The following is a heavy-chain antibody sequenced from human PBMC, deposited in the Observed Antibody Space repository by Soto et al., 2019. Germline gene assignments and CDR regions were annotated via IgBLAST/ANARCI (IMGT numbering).Heavy chain of an antibody. CDR3: ARGLRTLTMIVVGSPYYFDY. Sequence: QVQLQQWGAGLLKPSETLSLTCAVYGGSFSGYYWSWIRQPPGKGLEWIGEINHSGSTNYNPSLKSRVTISVDTSKNQFSLKLSSVTAADTAVYYCARGLRTLTMIVVGSPYYFDYWGQGTLVTVSS. CDR2: INHSGST. V-gene: IGHV4-34*01. J-gene: IGHJ4*02. D-gene: IGHD3-22*01. CDR1: GGSFSGYY.